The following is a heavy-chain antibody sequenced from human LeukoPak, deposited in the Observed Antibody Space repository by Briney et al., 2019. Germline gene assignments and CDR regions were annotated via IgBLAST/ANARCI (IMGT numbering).Heavy chain of an antibody. CDR2: IKQDGSEK. D-gene: IGHD3-10*01. Sequence: PGGSLRLSCAASGFTSSSYWMSWVRQAPGQGLEWVANIKQDGSEKYYVDSVKGRFTISRDNAKNTLYLQMNGLRAEDTAVYYCARDPMVRGGLFDYWGQGTLVTVSS. J-gene: IGHJ4*02. V-gene: IGHV3-7*01. CDR1: GFTSSSYW. CDR3: ARDPMVRGGLFDY.